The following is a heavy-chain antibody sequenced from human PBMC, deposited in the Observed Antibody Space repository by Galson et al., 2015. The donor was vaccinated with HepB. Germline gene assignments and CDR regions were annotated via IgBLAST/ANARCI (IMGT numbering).Heavy chain of an antibody. CDR1: GFPFSSYA. Sequence: SLRLSCAASGFPFSSYAMSWVRQAPGKGLEWVSSVSSSGRSTWYADSVKGRFTISRDDSKNTLSLEMNSLRAEDTAVYYCAKVGAAAEVKFDCWGQGTLVTVSS. CDR3: AKVGAAAEVKFDC. D-gene: IGHD6-13*01. V-gene: IGHV3-23*01. CDR2: VSSSGRST. J-gene: IGHJ4*02.